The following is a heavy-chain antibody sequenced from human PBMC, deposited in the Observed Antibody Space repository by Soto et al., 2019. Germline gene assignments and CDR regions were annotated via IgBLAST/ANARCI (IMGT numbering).Heavy chain of an antibody. Sequence: GGSLRLSCAASGFIFRNYAMSWVRQAPGKGQEWVSVITLSGGSVYYADSVKGRFTVSRDNSQNTLYLQMNSLRAEDTAVYYCAKFGDYYYPLFDYWGQGTPVTVSS. V-gene: IGHV3-23*01. J-gene: IGHJ4*02. D-gene: IGHD3-22*01. CDR3: AKFGDYYYPLFDY. CDR2: ITLSGGSV. CDR1: GFIFRNYA.